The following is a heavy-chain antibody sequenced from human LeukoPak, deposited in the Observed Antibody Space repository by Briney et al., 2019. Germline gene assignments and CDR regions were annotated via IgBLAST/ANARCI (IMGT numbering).Heavy chain of an antibody. D-gene: IGHD1-26*01. V-gene: IGHV3-43*02. Sequence: QPGGSLRLSCAASGFTFDDYAMHWVRQAPGKGLEWVSLISGDGTGTYYADSVKGRFTISRDNRKNSLYLQMNSLRTEDTALYYCAKDNFGSGSYFDNWGQGTLVTVCS. CDR3: AKDNFGSGSYFDN. CDR2: ISGDGTGT. J-gene: IGHJ4*02. CDR1: GFTFDDYA.